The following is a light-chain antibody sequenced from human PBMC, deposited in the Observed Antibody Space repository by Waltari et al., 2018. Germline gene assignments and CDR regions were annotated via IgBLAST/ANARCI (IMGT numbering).Light chain of an antibody. CDR3: SSYTTSGTLV. Sequence: QSVPTQPASVSGSPGQSIPIPCTGTSSDVGPYDFVSWHQQYPGKAPKVMIYGVNNRPSGVSNRFSGSKSGNTASLIISGLQADDEADYYCSSYTTSGTLVFGTGTKVTVL. CDR2: GVN. V-gene: IGLV2-14*01. J-gene: IGLJ1*01. CDR1: SSDVGPYDF.